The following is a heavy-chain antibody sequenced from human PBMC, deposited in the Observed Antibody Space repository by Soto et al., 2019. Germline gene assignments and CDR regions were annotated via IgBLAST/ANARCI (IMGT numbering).Heavy chain of an antibody. CDR1: GGSISSSNC. CDR2: IYHSGST. J-gene: IGHJ6*02. D-gene: IGHD2-15*01. Sequence: SETLSLTCAVSGGSISSSNCWSFVRQPPGKGLEWIGEIYHSGSTNYNPSLKSRVTISVDKSKNQFSLKLSSVTAADTAVYYCARRISGGQNYYYYGMDVWGQGTTVTVSS. V-gene: IGHV4-4*02. CDR3: ARRISGGQNYYYYGMDV.